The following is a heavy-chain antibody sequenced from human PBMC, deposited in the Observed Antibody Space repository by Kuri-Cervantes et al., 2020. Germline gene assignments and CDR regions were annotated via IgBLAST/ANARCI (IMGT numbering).Heavy chain of an antibody. J-gene: IGHJ6*02. CDR1: GGTFSSHT. D-gene: IGHD3-10*01. Sequence: SVKVSCKASGGTFSSHTISWVRQAPGQGLEWMGRIIPILGIANYAQKFQGRVTITADKSTSTDYMELSSLRSEDTAVYYCARCGFGELLMNLCYYGMDVWGQGTTVTVSS. CDR2: IIPILGIA. CDR3: ARCGFGELLMNLCYYGMDV. V-gene: IGHV1-69*02.